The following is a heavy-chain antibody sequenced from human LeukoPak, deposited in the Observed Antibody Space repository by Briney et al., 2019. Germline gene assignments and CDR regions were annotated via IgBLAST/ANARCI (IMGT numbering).Heavy chain of an antibody. D-gene: IGHD3-10*01. CDR1: GFTFDDYA. CDR2: ISWNSGSI. CDR3: AKGISSGNDAFDI. J-gene: IGHJ3*02. V-gene: IGHV3-9*03. Sequence: GRSLRLSCAASGFTFDDYAMHWVRQAPGKGLEWVSGISWNSGSIGYADSVKGRFTISRDNAKNSLYLQMNSLRAEDMALYYCAKGISSGNDAFDIWGQGTMVTVSS.